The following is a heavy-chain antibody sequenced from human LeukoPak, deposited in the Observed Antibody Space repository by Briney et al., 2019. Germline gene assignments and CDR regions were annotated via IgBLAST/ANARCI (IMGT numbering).Heavy chain of an antibody. J-gene: IGHJ4*02. V-gene: IGHV1-2*06. CDR3: ARDRRGSLDY. Sequence: ASVKVSCKASRYTFTDSDYHVHWVRQAPGQGLEWMGRTDPSSGGTTYAQNLQGRVSMTWDTSITTGYMELTRLTSDDTAVYYCARDRRGSLDYWGQGTQVTVSS. CDR2: TDPSSGGT. D-gene: IGHD1-26*01. CDR1: RYTFTDSDYH.